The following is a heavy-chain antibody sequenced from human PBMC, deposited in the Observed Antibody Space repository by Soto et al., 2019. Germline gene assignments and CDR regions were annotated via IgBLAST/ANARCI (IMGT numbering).Heavy chain of an antibody. V-gene: IGHV3-11*06. CDR3: ARAASELDY. J-gene: IGHJ4*02. D-gene: IGHD5-18*01. Sequence: QVQLVESGGGLVKPGGSLRLSCSASGFTFSDYYMTWIRQAPGKGLEWVSYISSTSSHTNYADSVEGRFTISRDNAQNSLYLQMNSLRAEDTAVYYCARAASELDYWGQGTLVTVSP. CDR1: GFTFSDYY. CDR2: ISSTSSHT.